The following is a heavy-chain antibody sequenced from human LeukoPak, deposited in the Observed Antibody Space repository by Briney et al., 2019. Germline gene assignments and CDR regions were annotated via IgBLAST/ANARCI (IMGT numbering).Heavy chain of an antibody. V-gene: IGHV1-69*13. Sequence: SVKVSCKASGYTFTSYYMHWVRQAPGQGLEWMGGIIPIFGTANYGQKLQGRVTITADESTSTAYMELSSLRSEDTAVYYCAIPLHPDDYYYMDVWGKGTTVTISS. CDR3: AIPLHPDDYYYMDV. CDR2: IIPIFGTA. CDR1: GYTFTSYY. J-gene: IGHJ6*03.